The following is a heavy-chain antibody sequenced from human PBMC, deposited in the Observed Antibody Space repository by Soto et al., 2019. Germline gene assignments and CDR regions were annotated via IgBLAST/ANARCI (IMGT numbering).Heavy chain of an antibody. CDR1: GFTFNTSW. D-gene: IGHD3-10*01. V-gene: IGHV3-7*05. CDR3: VSWAGSSY. J-gene: IGHJ4*02. CDR2: MNQHGSEK. Sequence: EVQLVESGGGLVQPGGSLRLSCAASGFTFNTSWMSWVRRAPGKGLEWVAHMNQHGSEKYYVDSVKGRCTISGDDAKNSLYLQMNSLGAEDTAVYYCVSWAGSSYWGQGPLVTVSS.